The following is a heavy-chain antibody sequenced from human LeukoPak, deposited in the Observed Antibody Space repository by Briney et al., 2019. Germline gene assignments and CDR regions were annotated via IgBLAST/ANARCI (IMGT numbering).Heavy chain of an antibody. CDR2: IKQGGSDK. V-gene: IGHV3-7*04. CDR3: SRDLFGGSYNGVNY. CDR1: GFAFSSYW. J-gene: IGHJ4*02. D-gene: IGHD1-26*01. Sequence: PGGSLRLSCATSGFAFSSYWMSWVRQAPGKGLEWVANIKQGGSDKYYVDSVKGRFTISRDDAKNSLYLQMNSLRAEDTAVYFCSRDLFGGSYNGVNYWGQGTLVTVSS.